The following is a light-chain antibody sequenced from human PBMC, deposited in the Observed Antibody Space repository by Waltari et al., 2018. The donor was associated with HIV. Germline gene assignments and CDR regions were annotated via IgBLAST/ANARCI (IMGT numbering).Light chain of an antibody. CDR2: GAS. CDR1: QSVGSY. Sequence: VMTQSPATLSVSPGGRATLSCRASQSVGSYLAWYQQKPGQAPRLLIYGASTRDTAIPTRFSGSGSGTEFTLTISSLQSEDFAVYYCHQYNKWPRGTFGGGTKVEV. J-gene: IGKJ4*01. CDR3: HQYNKWPRGT. V-gene: IGKV3-15*01.